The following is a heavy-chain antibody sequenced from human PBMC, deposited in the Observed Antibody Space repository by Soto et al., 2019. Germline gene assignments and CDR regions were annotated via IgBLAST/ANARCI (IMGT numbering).Heavy chain of an antibody. CDR2: ISWDGGST. J-gene: IGHJ6*02. CDR3: AKAPRLYNYGMDV. V-gene: IGHV3-43D*04. D-gene: IGHD3-16*01. CDR1: GFTFDDYA. Sequence: VGSLRLSCAASGFTFDDYAMHWVRQTPGKGLEWVSLISWDGGSTYYADSVKGRFTISRDNSKNSLYLQMNSLRAEDTALYYCAKAPRLYNYGMDVWGQGTTVTVSS.